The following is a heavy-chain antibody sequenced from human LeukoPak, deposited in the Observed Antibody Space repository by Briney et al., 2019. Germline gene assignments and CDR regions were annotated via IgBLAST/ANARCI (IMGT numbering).Heavy chain of an antibody. D-gene: IGHD3-9*01. CDR2: INHTGGT. J-gene: IGHJ4*02. Sequence: SETLSLTCAVYGESFSGYYWSWIRRTPRKGLEWIGEINHTGGTNYNPSLKSRVTISVDMSKNQFSLKLSSVTAADTAVYYCARGGYFDWLSPGYFDYWGQGTLVTVSS. CDR3: ARGGYFDWLSPGYFDY. V-gene: IGHV4-34*01. CDR1: GESFSGYY.